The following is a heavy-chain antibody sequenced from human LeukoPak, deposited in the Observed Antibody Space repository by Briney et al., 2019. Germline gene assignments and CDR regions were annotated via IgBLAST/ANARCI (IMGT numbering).Heavy chain of an antibody. CDR1: GYTFTSYD. J-gene: IGHJ4*02. D-gene: IGHD3-10*01. Sequence: ASVKVSCKASGYTFTSYDINWVRQATGQGLEWMGWMNPNSGNTGYAQKFQGRVTMTRNTSISTAYMELSSLRSEDTAVYYCARGHYGSGSYYNGDSYYFDYWGQGTLVTVPS. CDR3: ARGHYGSGSYYNGDSYYFDY. V-gene: IGHV1-8*01. CDR2: MNPNSGNT.